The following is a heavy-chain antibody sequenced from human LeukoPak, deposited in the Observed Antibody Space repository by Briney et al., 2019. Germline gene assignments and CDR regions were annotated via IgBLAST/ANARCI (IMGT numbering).Heavy chain of an antibody. CDR2: IYTSGST. J-gene: IGHJ6*02. D-gene: IGHD3-22*01. CDR1: GGSISSYY. V-gene: IGHV4-4*07. Sequence: SETLSLTCTVSGGSISSYYWSWIRQPAGKGLEWIGRIYTSGSTNYNPSLKSRVTMSVDTSKNQFSLKLSSVTAADTAVYYCARDGEDYYDSSGLVDYYGMDVWGQGTTVTVSS. CDR3: ARDGEDYYDSSGLVDYYGMDV.